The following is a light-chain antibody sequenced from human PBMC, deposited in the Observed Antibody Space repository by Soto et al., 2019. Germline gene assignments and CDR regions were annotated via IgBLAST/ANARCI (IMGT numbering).Light chain of an antibody. Sequence: QSALTQPASVSGSPGQSITISCTGTSSDVGGYNCVSWYQQHPGKAPKLMIYDVSNRPSGVSNRFSGSKSGNTASLTISGLQAEDEADYYCSSYTSSSTLVFGTGTRSPS. J-gene: IGLJ1*01. CDR3: SSYTSSSTLV. CDR2: DVS. V-gene: IGLV2-14*01. CDR1: SSDVGGYNC.